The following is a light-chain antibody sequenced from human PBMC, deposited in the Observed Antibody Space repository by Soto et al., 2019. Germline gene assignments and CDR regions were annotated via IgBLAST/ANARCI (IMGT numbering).Light chain of an antibody. CDR1: SSDVGGYNY. J-gene: IGLJ1*01. Sequence: QSVLTQPASVSGSPGQSIAISCIGTSSDVGGYNYVSWYQQHPGKAPKLMIYDVSNRPSGASDRFSGSKSGNTASLTISGLQPEDEADYYCNSYTSSSTYVFGTGTKVTVL. V-gene: IGLV2-14*01. CDR3: NSYTSSSTYV. CDR2: DVS.